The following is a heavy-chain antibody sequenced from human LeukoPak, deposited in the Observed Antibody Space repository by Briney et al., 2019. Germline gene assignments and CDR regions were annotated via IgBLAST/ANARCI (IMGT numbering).Heavy chain of an antibody. D-gene: IGHD2-21*02. CDR3: ARDLAVVTAMASEAFDI. CDR2: IRSSGSTI. Sequence: GGSLRLSCAASGFTFSDYYMSWIRQAPGEGLEWVSYIRSSGSTIYYADSVKGRFTISRDNAKNSLYLQMNSLRAEDTAVYYCARDLAVVTAMASEAFDIWGQGTMVTVSS. J-gene: IGHJ3*02. V-gene: IGHV3-11*01. CDR1: GFTFSDYY.